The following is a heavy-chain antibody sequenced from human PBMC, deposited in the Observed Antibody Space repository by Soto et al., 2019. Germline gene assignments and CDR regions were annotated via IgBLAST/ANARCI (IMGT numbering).Heavy chain of an antibody. V-gene: IGHV3-53*02. CDR3: ARDGIAYSYSWYFDL. J-gene: IGHJ2*01. CDR2: IYSGGST. D-gene: IGHD5-18*01. Sequence: EVQLVETGGGLIQPGGSLRLSCAASGFTVSSNYMSWVRQAPGKGLEWVSVIYSGGSTYYADSVKGRFTISRDNSKNTLYLQMNSLRAEDTAVYYCARDGIAYSYSWYFDLWGRGTLVTVSS. CDR1: GFTVSSNY.